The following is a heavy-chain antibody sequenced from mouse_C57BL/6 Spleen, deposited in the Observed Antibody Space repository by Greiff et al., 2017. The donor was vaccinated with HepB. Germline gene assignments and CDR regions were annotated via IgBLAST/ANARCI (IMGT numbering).Heavy chain of an antibody. J-gene: IGHJ2*01. CDR3: ARSNPYFDY. V-gene: IGHV1-20*01. Sequence: VQLQQSGPELVKPGDSVKISCKASGYSFTGYFMNWVMQSHGKSLEWIGRINPYNGDTFYNQKFKGKATLTVDKSSSTAHMELRRLTSVDSAVYDCARSNPYFDYWGKGTTLTVSS. CDR1: GYSFTGYF. CDR2: INPYNGDT.